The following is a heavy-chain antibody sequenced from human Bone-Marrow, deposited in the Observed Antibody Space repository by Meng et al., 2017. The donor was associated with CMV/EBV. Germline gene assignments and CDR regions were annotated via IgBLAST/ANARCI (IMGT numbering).Heavy chain of an antibody. CDR2: IIPYLDEP. Sequence: SVKVSCKASGYTFTTYGICWVRQAPGRGLEWMGGIIPYLDEPNYAQTFQGRVTITSDRSTAAYMELSSLRSEDTAVYFCAGRGPYGRALDVWGQGTLVTVSS. D-gene: IGHD3-10*01. CDR1: GYTFTTYG. CDR3: AGRGPYGRALDV. V-gene: IGHV1-69*10. J-gene: IGHJ3*01.